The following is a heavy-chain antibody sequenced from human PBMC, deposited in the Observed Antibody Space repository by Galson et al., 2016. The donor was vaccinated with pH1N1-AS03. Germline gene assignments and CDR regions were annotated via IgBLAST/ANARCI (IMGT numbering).Heavy chain of an antibody. J-gene: IGHJ4*02. Sequence: SLRLSCATSGFTFSSYGMTWARQAPGKGLEWVSSISVTGGSTCYADSVKGRFTISRDHSKNTLYLQMCSLRAEDTAVYYCAKDRSSWPPGWGSVDSWGQGTLVTVSS. CDR1: GFTFSSYG. V-gene: IGHV3-23*01. CDR2: ISVTGGST. CDR3: AKDRSSWPPGWGSVDS. D-gene: IGHD6-13*01.